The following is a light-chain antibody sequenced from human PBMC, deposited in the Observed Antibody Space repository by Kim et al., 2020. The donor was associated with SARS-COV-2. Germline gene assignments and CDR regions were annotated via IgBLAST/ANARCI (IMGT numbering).Light chain of an antibody. CDR1: QSVSSNY. CDR2: GAS. CDR3: QQYDNSRRYT. J-gene: IGKJ2*01. V-gene: IGKV3-20*01. Sequence: SPGQRATLSCRTSQSVSSNYLAWYQQKPGQAPRLLIYGASSRATGIPDRFSGSRSGTDFTLTISRLEPEDSAVYYYQQYDNSRRYTFGQGTKLEI.